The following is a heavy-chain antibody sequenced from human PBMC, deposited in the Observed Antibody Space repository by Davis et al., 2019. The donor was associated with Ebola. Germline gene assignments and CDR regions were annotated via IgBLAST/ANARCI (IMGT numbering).Heavy chain of an antibody. D-gene: IGHD2-2*01. J-gene: IGHJ6*02. CDR3: ASSTGNYYYYGMDV. CDR2: ISYDGSNK. CDR1: GFPFSSYA. V-gene: IGHV3-30-3*01. Sequence: GESLKISCAASGFPFSSYAMHWVRQAPGKGLEWVAVISYDGSNKYYADSVKGRFTISRDNSKNTLYLQMNSLRAEDTAVYYCASSTGNYYYYGMDVWGQGTTVTVSS.